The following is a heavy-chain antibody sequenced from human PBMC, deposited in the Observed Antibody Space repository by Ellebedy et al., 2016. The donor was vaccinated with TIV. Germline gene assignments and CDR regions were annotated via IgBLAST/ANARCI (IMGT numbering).Heavy chain of an antibody. J-gene: IGHJ4*02. Sequence: LRLSCTVSGGSISSGGYYWSWIRQHPGKGLEWIGYIYYSGSTYYNPSLKSRVTISVDTSKNQFSLKLSSVTAADTAVYYCARLHYESSGHFDYWGQGTLVTVSS. CDR2: IYYSGST. CDR3: ARLHYESSGHFDY. V-gene: IGHV4-31*03. D-gene: IGHD3-22*01. CDR1: GGSISSGGYY.